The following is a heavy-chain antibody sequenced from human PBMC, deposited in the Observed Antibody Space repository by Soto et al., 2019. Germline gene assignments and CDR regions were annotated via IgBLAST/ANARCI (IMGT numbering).Heavy chain of an antibody. Sequence: QVQLQESGPGLVKPSETLSLTCTVSGGSISSYYWSWIRQPPGKGLEWIGYIYYSGSTNYNPSLKSRVTISVDTSKNQFSLKLSSVTAADTAVYYCARDFPMVRGVSWFDPWGQGTLVTVSS. J-gene: IGHJ5*02. CDR2: IYYSGST. CDR1: GGSISSYY. V-gene: IGHV4-59*01. D-gene: IGHD3-10*01. CDR3: ARDFPMVRGVSWFDP.